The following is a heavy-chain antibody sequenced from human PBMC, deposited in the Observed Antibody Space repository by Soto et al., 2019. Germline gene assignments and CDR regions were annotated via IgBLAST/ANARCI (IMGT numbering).Heavy chain of an antibody. Sequence: PGGSLRLSCAASGFTFSNYGMHWVRQAPGKGLEWVAIIWYDGSNKYYADSVKGRFTISRDNSKNTVYLQMNSLRAEDTAMYYCAAGEPLDYRGQGTRVTVSS. CDR2: IWYDGSNK. D-gene: IGHD3-10*01. J-gene: IGHJ4*02. V-gene: IGHV3-33*01. CDR1: GFTFSNYG. CDR3: AAGEPLDY.